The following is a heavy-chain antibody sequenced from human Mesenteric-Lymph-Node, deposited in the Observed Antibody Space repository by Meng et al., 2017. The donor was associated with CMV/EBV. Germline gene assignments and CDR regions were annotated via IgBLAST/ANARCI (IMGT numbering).Heavy chain of an antibody. CDR2: IYYSGST. CDR1: GGPISSNKYY. CDR3: AGDTSQADY. Sequence: SETLSLTCTVSGGPISSNKYYWGWIRQPPGKGLEWIGSIYYSGSTYYNPSLKSRVTISVDTSKNQFSLKLSSVTAADTAVYYCAGDTSQADYWGQGTLVTVSS. J-gene: IGHJ4*02. V-gene: IGHV4-39*07.